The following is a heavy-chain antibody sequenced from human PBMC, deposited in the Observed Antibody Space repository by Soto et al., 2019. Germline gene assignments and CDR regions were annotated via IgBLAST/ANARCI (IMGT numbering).Heavy chain of an antibody. CDR1: GYSFTSYW. V-gene: IGHV5-51*01. J-gene: IGHJ4*02. D-gene: IGHD5-18*01. CDR2: IYPGDSDT. Sequence: GESLKISCKGSGYSFTSYWIGWVRQMPGKGLEWMGIIYPGDSDTRYSPSFQGQVTISADKSISTAYLQWSSLKASDTAMYYCARRVDTAMVTLGYFDYWGQGTLVTVSS. CDR3: ARRVDTAMVTLGYFDY.